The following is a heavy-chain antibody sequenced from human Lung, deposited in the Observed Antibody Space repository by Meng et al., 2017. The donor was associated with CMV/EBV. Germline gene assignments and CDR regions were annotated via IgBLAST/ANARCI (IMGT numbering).Heavy chain of an antibody. CDR1: GFTFSSYW. V-gene: IGHV3-74*01. Sequence: GGSLRLXCAASGFTFSSYWMHWVRQAPGKGLVWVSRINSDGSSTSYADSVKGRFTISRDNAKNTLYLQVNSLRAEDTAVYYCARDHYYDSSGLDYWGQGTLVTVSS. J-gene: IGHJ4*02. D-gene: IGHD3-22*01. CDR3: ARDHYYDSSGLDY. CDR2: INSDGSST.